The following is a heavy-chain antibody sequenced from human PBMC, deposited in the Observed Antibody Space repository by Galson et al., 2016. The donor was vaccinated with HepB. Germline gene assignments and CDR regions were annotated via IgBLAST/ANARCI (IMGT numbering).Heavy chain of an antibody. CDR3: TKNRGGSFYRVPDG. CDR1: GFTFGDYA. V-gene: IGHV3-49*03. D-gene: IGHD1-26*01. CDR2: IRSRVYGETT. Sequence: SLRLSCAGSGFTFGDYAVGWFRQAPGKGLEWVALIRSRVYGETTTSAASVKGRFTVSRHDSENIAYIQMASLKSDDTAIYFCTKNRGGSFYRVPDGWGQGTLVTVS. J-gene: IGHJ4*02.